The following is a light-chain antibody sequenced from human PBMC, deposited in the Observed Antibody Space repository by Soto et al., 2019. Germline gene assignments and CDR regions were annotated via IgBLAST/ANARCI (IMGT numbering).Light chain of an antibody. CDR1: QSVLYSSNNKNY. V-gene: IGKV4-1*01. CDR2: WAS. Sequence: DIVMTQSPDSLAVSLGERATINCKSSQSVLYSSNNKNYLAWYQQKPGQPPKLLIYWASTRESGVPDRFSGSGSGTDFTLTISSLQAEDVAVYGTPLTFGGGTKGEIK. J-gene: IGKJ4*01. CDR3: PLT.